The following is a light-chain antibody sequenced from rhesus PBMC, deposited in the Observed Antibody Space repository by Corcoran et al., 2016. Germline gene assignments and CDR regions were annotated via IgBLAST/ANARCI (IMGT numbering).Light chain of an antibody. J-gene: IGKJ4*01. CDR2: DAS. Sequence: DIQLTQSPSSLSASVGDRVTITCRASQGISSYLAWYQQNSGKAPKLLIYDASNLPSGVPSRFSGSGTGTECNPTNRSLQPEDFATYYCQQRNRCPLTFGGGTKVEIK. CDR1: QGISSY. V-gene: IGKV1-38*01. CDR3: QQRNRCPLT.